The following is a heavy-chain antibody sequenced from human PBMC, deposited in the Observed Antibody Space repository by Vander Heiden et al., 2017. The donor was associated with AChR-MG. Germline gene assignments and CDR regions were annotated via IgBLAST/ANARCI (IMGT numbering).Heavy chain of an antibody. V-gene: IGHV5-51*03. D-gene: IGHD6-19*01. CDR3: ARSSVGDSSGWNWFDP. CDR2: SEPGDSDT. Sequence: EVQLVQSGAEVKKPGESLKISCKGSGYSFTSYWSGWGRRMAGKGREGMGISEPGDSDTRYSPSFQGQVTISADKSISTAYLQWSSLEASDTAMYYCARSSVGDSSGWNWFDPWGQGTLVTVSS. J-gene: IGHJ5*02. CDR1: GYSFTSYW.